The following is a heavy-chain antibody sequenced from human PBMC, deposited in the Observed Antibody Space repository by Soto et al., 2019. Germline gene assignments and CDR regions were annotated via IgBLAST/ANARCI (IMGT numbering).Heavy chain of an antibody. Sequence: GGSLRLSCAASGFTFSSYNMNWVRQAPGKGLEWVSYISSSSSTIYYADSVKGRFTISRDNAKNSLYLQMNSLRAEDTAVYYCARERSATVTVIDYWGQGTLVTVSS. J-gene: IGHJ4*02. CDR3: ARERSATVTVIDY. D-gene: IGHD4-17*01. CDR2: ISSSSSTI. V-gene: IGHV3-48*01. CDR1: GFTFSSYN.